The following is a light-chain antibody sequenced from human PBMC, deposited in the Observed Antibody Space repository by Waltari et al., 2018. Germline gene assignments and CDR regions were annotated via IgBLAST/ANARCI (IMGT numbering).Light chain of an antibody. CDR3: QHYNNFPHA. J-gene: IGKJ1*01. V-gene: IGKV3-15*01. Sequence: EIVMTQSPATLSVSPGERATLPCRASQSVSSYVVWYQQKPGQAPRLLIYDASPRATGIPARFSGSGSGTEFTLTISSLQSEDFAVYYCQHYNNFPHAFGQGTKVEIK. CDR2: DAS. CDR1: QSVSSY.